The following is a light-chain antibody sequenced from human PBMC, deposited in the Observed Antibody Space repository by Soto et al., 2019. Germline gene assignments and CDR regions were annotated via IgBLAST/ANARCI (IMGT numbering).Light chain of an antibody. V-gene: IGKV3-20*01. CDR1: QRVSSSY. J-gene: IGKJ1*01. CDR2: GTS. Sequence: EIVLTQSPGTLSLSPGETATLSCRASQRVSSSYVAWYQQKPGQAPRLLLYGTSTRATGIPDRFSGSGSGTDLTLTISRLEPEDFAVYSCQQYGISPSTFGQGTKVEIK. CDR3: QQYGISPST.